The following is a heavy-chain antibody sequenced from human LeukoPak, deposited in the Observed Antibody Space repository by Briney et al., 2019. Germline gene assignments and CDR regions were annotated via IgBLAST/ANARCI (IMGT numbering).Heavy chain of an antibody. Sequence: SVKVSCKASGFTFTSSAMQWVRQARGQRLEWIGWIVVGSGNTNYAQKFQERVTITRDMSTSTAYVELSSLRSEDTAVYYCAAQTGSSGWREYYYYYYGMDVWGQGTTVTVSS. CDR3: AAQTGSSGWREYYYYYYGMDV. J-gene: IGHJ6*02. D-gene: IGHD6-19*01. CDR1: GFTFTSSA. V-gene: IGHV1-58*02. CDR2: IVVGSGNT.